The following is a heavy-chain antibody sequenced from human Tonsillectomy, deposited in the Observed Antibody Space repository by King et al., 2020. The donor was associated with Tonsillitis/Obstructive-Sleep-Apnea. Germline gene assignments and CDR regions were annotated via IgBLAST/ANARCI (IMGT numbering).Heavy chain of an antibody. Sequence: VQLVESGGGVVQPGRSLRLSCAASGFTFRSYGMHWVGQAPGKGLEWGAVKWYDGSNKYYADSVRGRFTISRDNSKNTLYLQMNSLRAEDTAVYYCARGGTVDWGDYWGQGTLVTVSS. CDR1: GFTFRSYG. CDR2: KWYDGSNK. J-gene: IGHJ4*02. CDR3: ARGGTVDWGDY. D-gene: IGHD3/OR15-3a*01. V-gene: IGHV3-33*01.